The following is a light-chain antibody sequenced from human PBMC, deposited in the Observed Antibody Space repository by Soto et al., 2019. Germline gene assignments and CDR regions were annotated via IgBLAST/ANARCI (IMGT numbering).Light chain of an antibody. V-gene: IGKV1-9*01. CDR3: QQTRSYPST. J-gene: IGKJ4*01. CDR1: QGISIY. Sequence: PLTQSPSSLSASVGDSVTITCRASQGISIYLAWYQQKPGRAPNLLIYGASTLQSGVPSRFSGSGSGTDFTLTINSLQAEDFATYYCQQTRSYPSTFGGGTKVDIK. CDR2: GAS.